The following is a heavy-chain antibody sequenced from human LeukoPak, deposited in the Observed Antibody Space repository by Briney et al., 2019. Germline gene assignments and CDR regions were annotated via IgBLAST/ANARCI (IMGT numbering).Heavy chain of an antibody. CDR2: ITPSGDGT. D-gene: IGHD5-12*01. J-gene: IGHJ4*02. CDR1: GFTFSSPS. Sequence: GGSLRLSCAASGFTFSSPSMSWVRQAPGKGLEWVSSITPSGDGTYYVHSVKGRFTISRDNTKNTLYLQMNSLRGEDTAIYYCAKDPTVATWWGQGALVTVS. V-gene: IGHV3-23*01. CDR3: AKDPTVATW.